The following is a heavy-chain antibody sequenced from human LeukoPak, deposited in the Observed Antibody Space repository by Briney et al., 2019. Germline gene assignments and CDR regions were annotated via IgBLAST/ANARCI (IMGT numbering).Heavy chain of an antibody. CDR1: GYTFTSYY. D-gene: IGHD3-22*01. J-gene: IGHJ4*02. V-gene: IGHV1-2*02. CDR3: ARDPLSHSGWIGNLDY. CDR2: INPNSGGT. Sequence: ASVKVSCKASGYTFTSYYMHWVRQAPGQGLEWMGWINPNSGGTNYAQKFQGRVTMTRDTSISTAYMELSRLRSDDTAVYYCARDPLSHSGWIGNLDYWGQGTLVTVSS.